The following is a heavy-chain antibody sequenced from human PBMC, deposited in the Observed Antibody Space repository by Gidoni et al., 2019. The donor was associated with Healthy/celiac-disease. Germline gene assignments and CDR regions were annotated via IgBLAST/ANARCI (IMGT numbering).Heavy chain of an antibody. V-gene: IGHV4-34*01. CDR1: CAAFSGHS. D-gene: IGHD2-15*01. J-gene: IGHJ5*01. CDR2: ISHSGST. Sequence: QLHHWGTGRFKPSATLSPTAPVYCAAFSGHSWSWIRQPPGKGLEWIGEISHSGSTNYNPSLKSRVTISADTSKSQFSLKLRSVTAADTATYYCASRGWPRALDSWGQGTLVTVSS. CDR3: ASRGWPRALDS.